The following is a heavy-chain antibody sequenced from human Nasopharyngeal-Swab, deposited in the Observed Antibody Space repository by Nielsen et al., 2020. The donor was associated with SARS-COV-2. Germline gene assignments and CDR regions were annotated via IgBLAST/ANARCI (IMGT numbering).Heavy chain of an antibody. Sequence: GESLKISCAASGFSLSSYEMNWVRQAPGKGLEWVSYIGSFGSTIYSDSVKGRITVSRDNAKNSLYLQRNSLRAEDTAVYYCARGDSSGLTQAVYCMDVWGQGTTVSVSS. CDR3: ARGDSSGLTQAVYCMDV. D-gene: IGHD3-22*01. CDR1: GFSLSSYE. V-gene: IGHV3-48*03. CDR2: IGSFGSTI. J-gene: IGHJ6*02.